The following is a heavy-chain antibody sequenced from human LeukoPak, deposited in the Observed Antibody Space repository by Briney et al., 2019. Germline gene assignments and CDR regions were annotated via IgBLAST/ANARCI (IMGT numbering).Heavy chain of an antibody. V-gene: IGHV3-7*02. D-gene: IGHD2-15*01. CDR3: ARVAQYCSGGSCYGDYYYMDV. CDR1: GVTFRSKG. CDR2: IKQDGSEK. J-gene: IGHJ6*03. Sequence: GGSLRLFSAASGVTFRSKGMRWGCQAPGKGMERVANIKQDGSEKYYVDSVKGRFTLSRHNAKNSLYLQMNSLRAEDTAVYYCARVAQYCSGGSCYGDYYYMDVWGKGTTVTVSS.